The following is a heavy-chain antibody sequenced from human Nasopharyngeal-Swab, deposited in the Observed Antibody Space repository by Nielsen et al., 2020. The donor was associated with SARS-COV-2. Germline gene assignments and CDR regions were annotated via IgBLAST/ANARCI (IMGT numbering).Heavy chain of an antibody. V-gene: IGHV3-21*01. J-gene: IGHJ6*02. D-gene: IGHD3-10*01. CDR3: ARDYYGSGSYLYYYYGMDV. CDR2: ISSSSSYI. CDR1: GFTFSSYS. Sequence: GGSLRLSCATSGFTFSSYSMNWVRQAPGKGLEWVSSISSSSSYIYYADSVKGRFTISRDNAKNSLYLQVNSLRAEDTAVYYCARDYYGSGSYLYYYYGMDVWGQGTTVTVSS.